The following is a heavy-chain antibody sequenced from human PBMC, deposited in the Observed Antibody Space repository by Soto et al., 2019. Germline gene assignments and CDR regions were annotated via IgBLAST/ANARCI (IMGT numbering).Heavy chain of an antibody. D-gene: IGHD2-15*01. CDR3: ARGFFGGGTG. CDR2: IVVGSGNT. Sequence: ASVKVSCKASGFTFPGSAMRGVRQARGQRLEWIGWIVVGSGNTNYAQKFQERVTITRDMSTSTAYMELSSLRSEDTAVYYCARGFFGGGTGWGQGTLVTVSS. J-gene: IGHJ4*02. V-gene: IGHV1-58*02. CDR1: GFTFPGSA.